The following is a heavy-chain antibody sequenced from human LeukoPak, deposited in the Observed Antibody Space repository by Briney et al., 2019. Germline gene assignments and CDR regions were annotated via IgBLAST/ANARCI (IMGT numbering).Heavy chain of an antibody. CDR2: INPSGGST. Sequence: GSVKVSCTASGYTFTSYYMHWVRQAPGQGLEWMGIINPSGGSTSYAQKFQGRVTMTRDTSTSTVYMELSSLRSEDTAVYYCARVSYYGSGGSRSFDYWGQGTLVTVSS. CDR3: ARVSYYGSGGSRSFDY. CDR1: GYTFTSYY. D-gene: IGHD3-10*01. V-gene: IGHV1-46*01. J-gene: IGHJ4*02.